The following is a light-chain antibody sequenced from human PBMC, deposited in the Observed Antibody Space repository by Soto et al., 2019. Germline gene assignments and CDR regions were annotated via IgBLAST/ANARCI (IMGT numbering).Light chain of an antibody. J-gene: IGKJ5*01. CDR2: DAS. CDR1: QDISNY. V-gene: IGKV1-33*01. CDR3: QQYDNLPIP. Sequence: DIQISHSPSSLSASVGDRVTITCQASQDISNYLNWYQQKPGKAPKLLIYDASNLETGVPSRFSGSGSGTDFTFTISSLQPEDIATYYCQQYDNLPIPFGQGTRLAI.